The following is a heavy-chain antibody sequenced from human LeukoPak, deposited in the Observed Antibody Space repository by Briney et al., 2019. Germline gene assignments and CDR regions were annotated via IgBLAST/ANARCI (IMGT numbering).Heavy chain of an antibody. Sequence: GASVKVSCKASGYTFTSYAMNWVRQAPGQGLEWMGWIIPILGIANYAQNFQGRVTITADTSTSTAYMELSSLRSDDTAVYYCAKSGARPHDFYGMDVWGHGTTVTVSS. D-gene: IGHD3-10*01. V-gene: IGHV1-69*10. J-gene: IGHJ6*02. CDR1: GYTFTSYA. CDR2: IIPILGIA. CDR3: AKSGARPHDFYGMDV.